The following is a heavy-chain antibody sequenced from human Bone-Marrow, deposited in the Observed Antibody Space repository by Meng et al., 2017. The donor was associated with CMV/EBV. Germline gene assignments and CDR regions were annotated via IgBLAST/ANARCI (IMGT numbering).Heavy chain of an antibody. D-gene: IGHD3-16*01. CDR1: GGSISSYY. V-gene: IGHV4-59*01. CDR3: ARGGGRGKVLV. CDR2: IYYSGST. Sequence: SETLSLTCTVSGGSISSYYWSWIRQPPGKGLEWIGYIYYSGSTNYNPSLKSRVTISVDTSKNQFSLKLSSVTAADTAVYYCARGGGRGKVLVWGQGKMVTVSS. J-gene: IGHJ4*02.